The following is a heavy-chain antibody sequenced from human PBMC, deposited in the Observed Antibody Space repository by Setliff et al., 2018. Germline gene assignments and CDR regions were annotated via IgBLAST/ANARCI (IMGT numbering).Heavy chain of an antibody. D-gene: IGHD2-21*02. CDR2: ISGSGGST. CDR3: ARVGQATVVTAIHGALDY. CDR1: GFTFTSYA. V-gene: IGHV3-23*01. Sequence: GGSLRLSCAASGFTFTSYAMNWVRQAPGKGLEWVSAISGSGGSTDYADSVKGRFTISRDNSKNTVYLQMNSLRAADTAVYHCARVGQATVVTAIHGALDYWGQGTLVTVSS. J-gene: IGHJ4*02.